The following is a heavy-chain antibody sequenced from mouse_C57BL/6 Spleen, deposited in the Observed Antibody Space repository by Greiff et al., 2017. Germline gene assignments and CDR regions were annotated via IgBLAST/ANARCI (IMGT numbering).Heavy chain of an antibody. V-gene: IGHV1-52*01. CDR2: IDPSDSET. CDR3: ARGDSNCAMDY. Sequence: VQLQQPGAELVRPGSSVKLSCKASGYTFTSYWMHWVKQRPIQGLEWIGNIDPSDSETHYNQKFKDKATLTVDKSSSTAYMQLSSLTSEDSAVYYCARGDSNCAMDYWGQGTSVTVSS. CDR1: GYTFTSYW. D-gene: IGHD2-5*01. J-gene: IGHJ4*01.